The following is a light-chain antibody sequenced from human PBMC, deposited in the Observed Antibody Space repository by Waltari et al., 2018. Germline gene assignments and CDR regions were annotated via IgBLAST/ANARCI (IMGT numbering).Light chain of an antibody. Sequence: AIQMTQSPSSLPASVGDRVTITCRASQDIRNELGWYQQRPGKAPSLLIYAASNLQGGVPSRFSGSGSGTDFTLTINSPQPEDFATYYCLQDHGYPRTFGQGTKLEIK. CDR2: AAS. CDR1: QDIRNE. J-gene: IGKJ2*01. CDR3: LQDHGYPRT. V-gene: IGKV1-6*01.